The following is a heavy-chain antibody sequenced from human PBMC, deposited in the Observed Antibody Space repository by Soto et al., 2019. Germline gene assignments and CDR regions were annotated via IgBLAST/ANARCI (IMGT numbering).Heavy chain of an antibody. V-gene: IGHV1-2*02. D-gene: IGHD4-17*01. CDR3: ASYGISSGDYLPFDY. J-gene: IGHJ4*02. CDR2: INPNSGGT. Sequence: ASVKVSCKASGYTFTGYYMHWVRQAPGQGLEWMGWINPNSGGTNYAQKFQGRVTMTRDTSISTAYMELSRLRSDDTAVHYCASYGISSGDYLPFDYWGQGTLVTVSS. CDR1: GYTFTGYY.